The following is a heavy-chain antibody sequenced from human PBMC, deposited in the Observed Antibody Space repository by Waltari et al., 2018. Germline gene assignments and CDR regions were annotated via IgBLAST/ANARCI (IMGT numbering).Heavy chain of an antibody. Sequence: QVQLVESGGGVVQPGRSLPVSCEASGFTFSLYTLHWVRQAPGQGRGWVGACSVGGGETSYAGWVRGRFTISRENSKSTVNVEMTSLRPEDTAMCYCARGMRIGAGYFYYYLDVWGKGTTVTVSS. J-gene: IGHJ6*03. CDR3: ARGMRIGAGYFYYYLDV. CDR2: CSVGGGET. CDR1: GFTFSLYT. V-gene: IGHV3-30*17.